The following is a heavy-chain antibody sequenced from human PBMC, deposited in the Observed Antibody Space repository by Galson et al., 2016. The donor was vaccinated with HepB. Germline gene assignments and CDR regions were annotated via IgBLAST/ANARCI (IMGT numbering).Heavy chain of an antibody. CDR1: GFNFNRAW. Sequence: LRLSCAASGFNFNRAWMSWVRQAPGKGLEWVGRIISKTDGGTTDYATPVKGRFAISRDDSTNTLYLQMNSLKTEDTAVYYCATGGQYCSNGVCYQVYWGQGTLVTVSS. J-gene: IGHJ4*02. V-gene: IGHV3-15*01. CDR3: ATGGQYCSNGVCYQVY. CDR2: IISKTDGGTT. D-gene: IGHD2-8*01.